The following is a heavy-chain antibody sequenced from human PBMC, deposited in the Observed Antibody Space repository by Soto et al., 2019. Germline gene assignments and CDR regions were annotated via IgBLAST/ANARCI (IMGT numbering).Heavy chain of an antibody. CDR3: ARLGYCSGGSCYPGAFDI. CDR2: IKQDGSEK. J-gene: IGHJ3*02. D-gene: IGHD2-15*01. CDR1: GFTFSSYA. Sequence: PGGSLRLSCAASGFTFSSYAMSWVRQAPGKGLEWVANIKQDGSEKYYVDSVKGRFTISRDNARNSLYLQMNSLRAEDTAVYYCARLGYCSGGSCYPGAFDIWGQGTMVTVSS. V-gene: IGHV3-7*01.